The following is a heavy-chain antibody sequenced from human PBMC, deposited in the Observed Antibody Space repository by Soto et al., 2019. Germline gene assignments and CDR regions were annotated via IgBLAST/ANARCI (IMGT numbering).Heavy chain of an antibody. J-gene: IGHJ3*01. CDR1: GIIFSNSA. CDR2: IIIAGGGT. V-gene: IGHV1-58*01. CDR3: SAELYSGGRCCSFDF. D-gene: IGHD2-15*01. Sequence: QMQVVQSGPEVKKPGTSVTVSCKTSGIIFSNSAVQWVRQARGQRLEWLGYIIIAGGGTKYSQNLQGKITITRDMATITAYMELSSLRSEDTAFYYCSAELYSGGRCCSFDFWGQGTMITVSS.